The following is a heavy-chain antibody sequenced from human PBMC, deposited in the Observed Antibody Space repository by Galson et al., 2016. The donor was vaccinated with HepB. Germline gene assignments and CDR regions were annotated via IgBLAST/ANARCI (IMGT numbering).Heavy chain of an antibody. CDR3: ARDRDTYDSSGYWFDY. CDR1: GFTFSSHD. D-gene: IGHD3-22*01. J-gene: IGHJ4*02. Sequence: SLRLSCAASGFTFSSHDVHWVRQATGKGLEWVSGIGTTGDTYYSDDVKGRFTISREDAKNSFYLQMNSLRAEDTAVYYCARDRDTYDSSGYWFDYWGQGTLVTVSS. V-gene: IGHV3-13*01. CDR2: IGTTGDT.